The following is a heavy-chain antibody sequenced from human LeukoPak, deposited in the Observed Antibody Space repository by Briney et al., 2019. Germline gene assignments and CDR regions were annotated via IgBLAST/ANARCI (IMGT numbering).Heavy chain of an antibody. V-gene: IGHV4-59*01. CDR3: ARMDGGGYNYVFVAFDI. CDR2: IYYSGST. J-gene: IGHJ3*02. Sequence: SETLSLTCTVSGGSISSYYWSWIRQPPGKGLEWIGYIYYSGSTNYNPSLKSRVTISVDTSKNQFSLKLSSVTAADTAVYYCARMDGGGYNYVFVAFDIWGQGTMVTVSS. CDR1: GGSISSYY. D-gene: IGHD5-24*01.